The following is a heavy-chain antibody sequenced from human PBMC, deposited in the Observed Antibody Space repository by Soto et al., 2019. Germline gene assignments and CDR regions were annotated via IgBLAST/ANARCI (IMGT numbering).Heavy chain of an antibody. D-gene: IGHD3-3*01. CDR1: GGSICSSSYY. CDR2: IYYSGST. Sequence: AETLSLTCTVSGGSICSSSYYWGWIRQPPGKGLEWIGSIYYSGSTYYNPSLKSRVTISVDTSKNQFSLKLSSVTAADTAVYYCARSDRIFGVVITWFDPWGQGTLVTVSS. V-gene: IGHV4-39*01. J-gene: IGHJ5*02. CDR3: ARSDRIFGVVITWFDP.